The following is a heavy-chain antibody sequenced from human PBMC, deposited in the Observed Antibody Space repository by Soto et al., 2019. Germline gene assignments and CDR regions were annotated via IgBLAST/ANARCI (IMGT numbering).Heavy chain of an antibody. Sequence: GGSLRLSCAASGFTFSSYWMSWVRQAPGKGLEWVANIKQDGSEKYYVDSVKGRFTISRDNAKNSLYLQMNSLRAEDTAVYYCARVAGGWLTYYYYYYMDVWGKGTTVTVSS. CDR2: IKQDGSEK. CDR3: ARVAGGWLTYYYYYYMDV. J-gene: IGHJ6*03. D-gene: IGHD2-15*01. V-gene: IGHV3-7*01. CDR1: GFTFSSYW.